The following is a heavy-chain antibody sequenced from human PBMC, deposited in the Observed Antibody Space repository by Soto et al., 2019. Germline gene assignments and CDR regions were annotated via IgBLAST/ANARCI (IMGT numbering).Heavy chain of an antibody. CDR1: GGSVSSGSYY. Sequence: QVQLQESGPGLVKPSETLSLTCTVSGGSVSSGSYYWSWIRQPPGKGLEWIGYIYYSGSTNYNPSAKSRVTIPVDTSKNQFSLKLSSVTAADTAVYYCARDPKQFYFDYWGQGTLVTVSS. V-gene: IGHV4-61*01. CDR3: ARDPKQFYFDY. J-gene: IGHJ4*02. CDR2: IYYSGST.